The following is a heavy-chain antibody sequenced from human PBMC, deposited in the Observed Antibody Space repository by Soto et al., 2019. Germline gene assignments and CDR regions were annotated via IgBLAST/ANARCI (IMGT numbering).Heavy chain of an antibody. V-gene: IGHV3-11*06. CDR2: ISSTSTYT. CDR3: ATSSGWDY. Sequence: VQLVESGGGLVKPGGSPRLSCTASEFIFSDYYMSWIRQAPGKGLEWISYISSTSTYTDYADSVKGRFTISRDNAKNSLYLQMNSLRVEDTAVYYCATSSGWDYWGQGTLVTVSS. J-gene: IGHJ4*02. D-gene: IGHD6-19*01. CDR1: EFIFSDYY.